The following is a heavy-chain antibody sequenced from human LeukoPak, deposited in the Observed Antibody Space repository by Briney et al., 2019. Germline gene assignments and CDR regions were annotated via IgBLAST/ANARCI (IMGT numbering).Heavy chain of an antibody. Sequence: PSETLSLTCTVSGGSISSTSYYWGWIRQPPGKGLEWIGRVYYSGSTYYNPFLKSRVTTAVDTSKNQFFLKVRSVTAADTAVYYCARQGSGYDYWGQGTLVTVPS. J-gene: IGHJ4*02. CDR2: VYYSGST. D-gene: IGHD5-12*01. V-gene: IGHV4-39*01. CDR3: ARQGSGYDY. CDR1: GGSISSTSYY.